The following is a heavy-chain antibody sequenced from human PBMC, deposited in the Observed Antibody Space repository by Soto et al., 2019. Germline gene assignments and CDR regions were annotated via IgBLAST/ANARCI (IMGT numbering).Heavy chain of an antibody. CDR2: IRSKAYGGTT. D-gene: IGHD3-22*01. J-gene: IGHJ4*02. V-gene: IGHV3-49*04. CDR3: TRDHYHDSSGYYYDYDY. Sequence: GGSLRLSCTASGLTFGDYAMSWVRQAPGKGLEWVGFIRSKAYGGTTEYAASVEGRFTISRDDSKSIAYLQMNSLKTEDTAVYYCTRDHYHDSSGYYYDYDYWGQGTLVTVSS. CDR1: GLTFGDYA.